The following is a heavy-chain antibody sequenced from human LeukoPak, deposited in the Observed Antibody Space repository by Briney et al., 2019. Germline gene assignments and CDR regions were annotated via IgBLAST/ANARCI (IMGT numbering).Heavy chain of an antibody. V-gene: IGHV3-9*01. CDR2: ISWNSGSI. D-gene: IGHD4-11*01. CDR3: ATYSILNAREFRY. CDR1: GFTFDDYA. Sequence: GGSLRLSCAASGFTFDDYAMHWVRQAPGKGLEWVSGISWNSGSIGYADSVKGRFTISRDNAKNSLYLQMNSLGADDTAVYYCATYSILNAREFRYWGQGTLVTVTS. J-gene: IGHJ1*01.